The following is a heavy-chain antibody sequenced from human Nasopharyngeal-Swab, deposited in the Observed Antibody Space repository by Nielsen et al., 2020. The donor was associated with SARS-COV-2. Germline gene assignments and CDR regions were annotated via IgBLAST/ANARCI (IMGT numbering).Heavy chain of an antibody. J-gene: IGHJ4*02. Sequence: SETLSLTCTVSGGSINSYYWSWIRQPPGKGLEWIGYIYHSGTTNYNPSLKSRVIISIDTSKNQFSLRLSSVTAADTAVYYCASYIYTSGSSLWGQGTLVTVSS. V-gene: IGHV4-59*01. D-gene: IGHD3-10*01. CDR3: ASYIYTSGSSL. CDR2: IYHSGTT. CDR1: GGSINSYY.